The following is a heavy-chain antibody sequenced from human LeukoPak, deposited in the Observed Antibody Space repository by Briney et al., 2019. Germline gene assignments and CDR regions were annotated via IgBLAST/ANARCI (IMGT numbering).Heavy chain of an antibody. V-gene: IGHV4-34*01. CDR1: GGPFSGYY. J-gene: IGHJ4*02. Sequence: SETLSLTCAVYGGPFSGYYWSWIRQPPGKGLEWIGEINHSGSTNYNPSLKSRVTISVDTSKNQFSLKLSSVTAADTAVYYCARRRGLRFKGAITNLDYWGQGTLVTVSS. D-gene: IGHD3-3*01. CDR2: INHSGST. CDR3: ARRRGLRFKGAITNLDY.